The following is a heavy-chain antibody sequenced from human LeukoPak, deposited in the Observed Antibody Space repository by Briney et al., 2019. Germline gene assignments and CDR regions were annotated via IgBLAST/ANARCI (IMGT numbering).Heavy chain of an antibody. J-gene: IGHJ3*02. CDR1: GFTFSSYA. CDR3: ASRAPEGAFDM. CDR2: ISGSGGST. V-gene: IGHV3-23*01. Sequence: GKSLRLSCAASGFTFSSYAMTWVRQAPGKGLEWVSVISGSGGSTNYADSVKGRFTISRDNSKNTLYLQMNSLRADDTAVYYCASRAPEGAFDMWGQGTTVAVSS.